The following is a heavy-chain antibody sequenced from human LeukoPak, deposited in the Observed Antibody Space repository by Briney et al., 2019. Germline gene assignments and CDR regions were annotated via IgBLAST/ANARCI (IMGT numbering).Heavy chain of an antibody. V-gene: IGHV3-74*01. CDR3: ARGPASGSYGY. CDR1: GFTFSSYW. D-gene: IGHD1-26*01. Sequence: GGSLRLSCAASGFTFSSYWMHWVRQAPGKGLVWVSRINSDGSSTSYADSVKGRFTISRDNAKSTLYLQMNSLRAEDTAVYYCARGPASGSYGYWGQGTLVTVSS. CDR2: INSDGSST. J-gene: IGHJ4*02.